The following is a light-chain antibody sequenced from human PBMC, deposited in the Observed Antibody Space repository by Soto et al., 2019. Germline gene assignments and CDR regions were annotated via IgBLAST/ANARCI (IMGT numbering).Light chain of an antibody. Sequence: EIVLTQSPGTLSWSPGERATLCCGASQSVSSSFLAWFQQKPGRAPRLLIYAASNTATGVPDRFTGSGSGTDFTLTISRLEPEDFAVYYCQHYGTSLMYTFGQGTKLEI. V-gene: IGKV3-20*01. J-gene: IGKJ2*01. CDR2: AAS. CDR1: QSVSSSF. CDR3: QHYGTSLMYT.